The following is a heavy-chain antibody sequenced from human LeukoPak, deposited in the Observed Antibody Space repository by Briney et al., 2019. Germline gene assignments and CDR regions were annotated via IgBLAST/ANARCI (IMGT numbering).Heavy chain of an antibody. V-gene: IGHV3-33*01. Sequence: GRSLRLSCAASGFTFSSYGMHWVRPASGKGLEGGAVTRYDGSNKYSAGSVKGRFTISRDNSKNTLYLQMNSLRAEDTAVYYCARAPELRFLEWLMDPIFDYWGQGTLVTVSS. D-gene: IGHD3-3*01. J-gene: IGHJ4*02. CDR2: TRYDGSNK. CDR3: ARAPELRFLEWLMDPIFDY. CDR1: GFTFSSYG.